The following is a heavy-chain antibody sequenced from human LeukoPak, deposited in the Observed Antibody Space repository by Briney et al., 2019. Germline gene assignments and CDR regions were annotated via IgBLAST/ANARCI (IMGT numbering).Heavy chain of an antibody. Sequence: GRSLRLSCAASGFTLSSYGMHWVRQAPGKGLEWVAVIWYDGSNKYYADSVKGRFTISRDNSKNTLYLQMNSLRAEDTAVYYCARGFWDSDYWGQGTLVTVSS. CDR2: IWYDGSNK. CDR1: GFTLSSYG. D-gene: IGHD1-26*01. V-gene: IGHV3-33*01. J-gene: IGHJ4*02. CDR3: ARGFWDSDY.